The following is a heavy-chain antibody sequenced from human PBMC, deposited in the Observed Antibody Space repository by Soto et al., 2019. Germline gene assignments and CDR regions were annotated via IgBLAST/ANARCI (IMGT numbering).Heavy chain of an antibody. D-gene: IGHD2-15*01. Sequence: SETLSLTCTVSGGSIRSYYWSWVRQPPGKGLGWIGYMYYGGRTNYNPSLKSRVTISVDTSKMQVSLKLSSVTAADTAVYFCARGTPSPLIVRSSRGPWFDPWGQGTLVTVSS. CDR2: MYYGGRT. J-gene: IGHJ5*02. CDR3: ARGTPSPLIVRSSRGPWFDP. CDR1: GGSIRSYY. V-gene: IGHV4-59*08.